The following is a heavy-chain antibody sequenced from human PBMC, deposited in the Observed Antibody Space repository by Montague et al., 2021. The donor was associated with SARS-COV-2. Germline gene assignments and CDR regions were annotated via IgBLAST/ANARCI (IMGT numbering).Heavy chain of an antibody. V-gene: IGHV4-59*08. J-gene: IGHJ4*02. CDR1: GGSMNSYY. CDR2: IYYSGSS. Sequence: SETLSLTCTVSGGSMNSYYWSWIRQAPGKGLEWIGWIYYSGSSYSHPSLKSRLTISADTSRSEFSLKLTSVTAADTAVYFCARHGAFDNHEGFDYWGQGTLVTVSS. CDR3: ARHGAFDNHEGFDY. D-gene: IGHD1-14*01.